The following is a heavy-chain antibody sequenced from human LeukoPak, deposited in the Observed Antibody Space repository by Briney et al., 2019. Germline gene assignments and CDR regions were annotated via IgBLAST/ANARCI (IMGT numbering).Heavy chain of an antibody. CDR1: GDSVSSNSAA. J-gene: IGHJ4*02. V-gene: IGHV6-1*01. CDR2: TYYRSKWYN. CDR3: ARGLYSWYSDY. Sequence: SQTLSLTCAISGDSVSSNSAAWNWFRQSPSSGLEWLGRTYYRSKWYNDYAVSVKSRITINPDTSKNQFSLQLISVTPEDTAVYYCARGLYSWYSDYWGQGTLVIVSS. D-gene: IGHD6-13*01.